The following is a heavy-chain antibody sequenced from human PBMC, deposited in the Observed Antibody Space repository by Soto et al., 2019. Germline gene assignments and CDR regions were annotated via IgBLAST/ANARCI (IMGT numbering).Heavy chain of an antibody. CDR1: GYSFPDYW. J-gene: IGHJ4*02. CDR2: IYPDDSDA. CDR3: ARDGLSSSTSFDY. V-gene: IGHV5-51*01. D-gene: IGHD6-6*01. Sequence: HGDSLKISCQGSGYSFPDYWIGWVRQMPGKGLEWMGIIYPDDSDAKYSPSFQGQVTMSADKSINTAYLQWSSLKASDTAMYFCARDGLSSSTSFDYWGQGTLVTVSS.